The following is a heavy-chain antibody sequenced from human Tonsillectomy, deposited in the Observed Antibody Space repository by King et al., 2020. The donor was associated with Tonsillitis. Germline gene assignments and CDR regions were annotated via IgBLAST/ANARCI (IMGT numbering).Heavy chain of an antibody. CDR1: GFPFSRYW. CDR3: VHGSWSFDGGSGY. J-gene: IGHJ4*02. V-gene: IGHV3-7*01. CDR2: IKQDGSEK. Sequence: EVQLVESGGGLVQPGGSLRLSCAASGFPFSRYWMNWVRQAPGKGLEWVANIKQDGSEKYYADSVKGRLTISRDNAKNALYLQMNSLRVEDTAVYYCVHGSWSFDGGSGYWGQGTLVTVSS. D-gene: IGHD3-10*01.